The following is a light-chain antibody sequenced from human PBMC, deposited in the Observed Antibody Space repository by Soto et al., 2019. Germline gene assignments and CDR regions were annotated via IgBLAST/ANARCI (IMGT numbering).Light chain of an antibody. V-gene: IGKV3-15*01. CDR1: QSVSTN. CDR2: GAS. Sequence: EIVMTQSPATLSVSPGARATLSCRVSQSVSTNVAWYQQKPGQAPRLLIYGASTRATGIPGRFSGSGFGTELSLTISSLQSEDFVVYYCQQYHNWPVTFGPGTKVDFK. J-gene: IGKJ3*01. CDR3: QQYHNWPVT.